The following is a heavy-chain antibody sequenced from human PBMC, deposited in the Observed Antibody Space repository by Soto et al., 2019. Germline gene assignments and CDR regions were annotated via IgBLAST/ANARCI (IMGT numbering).Heavy chain of an antibody. CDR2: ISKSDYT. V-gene: IGHV3-21*01. Sequence: WGSLLLSCTVSGFAFNNYGINWVRQAPGKGLDWVSSISKSDYTYYSDSVKGRFTISRDNAKNSVSLQMNTLRVEDTAVYYCAREDSIIIPAVPDFWGQGTLVTVPS. J-gene: IGHJ4*02. CDR3: AREDSIIIPAVPDF. CDR1: GFAFNNYG. D-gene: IGHD2-2*01.